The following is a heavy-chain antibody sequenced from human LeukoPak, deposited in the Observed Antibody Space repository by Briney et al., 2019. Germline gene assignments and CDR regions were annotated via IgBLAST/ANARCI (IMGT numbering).Heavy chain of an antibody. Sequence: EASVKVSCKASGYTFTSYYMHWVRQAPGQGLERMGKINPSGGSTSYAQKFQGRVTMTRDMSTSTVYMELSSLRSEDTAVYYCARVLDGLHTVEGFGYWGQGTLVTVSS. D-gene: IGHD4-23*01. J-gene: IGHJ4*02. CDR1: GYTFTSYY. CDR3: ARVLDGLHTVEGFGY. CDR2: INPSGGST. V-gene: IGHV1-46*01.